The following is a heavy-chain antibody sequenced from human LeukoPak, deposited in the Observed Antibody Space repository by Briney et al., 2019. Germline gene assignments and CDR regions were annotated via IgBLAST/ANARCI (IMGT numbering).Heavy chain of an antibody. D-gene: IGHD2-21*02. Sequence: GGSLRLSCAASGFTFSSYAMSWVRQAPGKGLEWVSAISGSGGSTYYADSVKGRFTISRDNSKNTLYLQMNSLRAEDTAVYYCAQAPIVVVTANLQSHFDYWGQGTLVTVSS. CDR3: AQAPIVVVTANLQSHFDY. V-gene: IGHV3-23*01. J-gene: IGHJ4*02. CDR2: ISGSGGST. CDR1: GFTFSSYA.